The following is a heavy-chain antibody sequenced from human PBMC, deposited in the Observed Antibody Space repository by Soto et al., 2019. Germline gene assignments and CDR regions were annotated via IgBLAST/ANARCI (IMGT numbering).Heavy chain of an antibody. D-gene: IGHD3-22*01. CDR3: ARDPGYYDSSGWGNYYYYGMDV. CDR1: GGSISSGGYY. CDR2: IYYSGST. V-gene: IGHV4-31*03. Sequence: SETLSLTCTVSGGSISSGGYYWSWIRQHPGKGLEWIGYIYYSGSTYYNPSLKSRVTISVDTSKNQFSLKLSSVTAADTAVYYCARDPGYYDSSGWGNYYYYGMDVWGQGTTVTVSS. J-gene: IGHJ6*02.